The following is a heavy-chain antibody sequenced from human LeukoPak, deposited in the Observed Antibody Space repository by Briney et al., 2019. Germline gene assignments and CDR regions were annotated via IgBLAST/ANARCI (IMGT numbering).Heavy chain of an antibody. CDR2: ISSSSSTI. Sequence: GGSLRLSCAASGFTFSSYSMNWVRQAPGRGLEWVSYISSSSSTIYYADSVKGRFTISRDNAKNSLYLQMNSLRAEDTAVYYCARVESSGWYPIDYWGQGTLVTVSS. J-gene: IGHJ4*02. CDR1: GFTFSSYS. CDR3: ARVESSGWYPIDY. V-gene: IGHV3-48*04. D-gene: IGHD6-19*01.